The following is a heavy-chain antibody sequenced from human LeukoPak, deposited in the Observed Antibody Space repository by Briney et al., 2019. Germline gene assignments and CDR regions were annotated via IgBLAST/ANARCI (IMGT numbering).Heavy chain of an antibody. CDR3: ARDLPYSSTWESIDY. Sequence: VASVKVSCKASGYTFTNYYMHWVRQAPGQGLEWVGWVSTYNGNTNYAQKFQGRVTMTTDTSTSTAYMELRSLRSDDTAVYYCARDLPYSSTWESIDYWGQGTLVTVSS. D-gene: IGHD6-13*01. J-gene: IGHJ4*02. CDR1: GYTFTNYY. V-gene: IGHV1-18*04. CDR2: VSTYNGNT.